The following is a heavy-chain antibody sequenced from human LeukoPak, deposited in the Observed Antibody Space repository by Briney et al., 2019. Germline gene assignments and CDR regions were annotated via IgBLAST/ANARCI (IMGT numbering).Heavy chain of an antibody. Sequence: GGSLRLSCAASGFTFSTYTMNWVRQAPGRGLEWVSYIRSSGSTIFYADSVKGRFTVSRDNAKNSLYLQMNSLRAEDTAVYSCARDAGNGRSIDYGGEGTLVTVSS. CDR3: ARDAGNGRSIDY. J-gene: IGHJ4*02. D-gene: IGHD2-15*01. CDR2: IRSSGSTI. CDR1: GFTFSTYT. V-gene: IGHV3-48*01.